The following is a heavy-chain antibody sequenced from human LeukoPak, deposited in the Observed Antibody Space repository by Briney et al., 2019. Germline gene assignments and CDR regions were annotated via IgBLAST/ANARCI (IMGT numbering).Heavy chain of an antibody. CDR1: GGSFSGYY. J-gene: IGHJ4*02. Sequence: SETLSLTCAVYGGSFSGYYWSWIRQPPGKGLEWIGEINHSGSTNYNPSLKSRVTISVGTSKNQFSLKLSSVTAADTAVYYCAGGIAAAGYWGQGTLVTVSS. D-gene: IGHD6-13*01. CDR2: INHSGST. V-gene: IGHV4-34*01. CDR3: AGGIAAAGY.